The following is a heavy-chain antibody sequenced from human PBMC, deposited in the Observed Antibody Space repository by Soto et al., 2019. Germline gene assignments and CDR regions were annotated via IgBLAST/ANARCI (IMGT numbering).Heavy chain of an antibody. CDR3: ARDFVRGNSIGSEAFDI. V-gene: IGHV1-69*01. CDR2: VIPIYNTA. Sequence: QLQLVQSGAEVKKPGSSVKVSCKASGGTFSNTAISWVRQAPGQGLQWLGGVIPIYNTALYKQNFQGRVTITADESTNTAYMELTCLTSDDTGMYFCARDFVRGNSIGSEAFDIWGQGTMIIVSS. CDR1: GGTFSNTA. J-gene: IGHJ3*02. D-gene: IGHD3-22*01.